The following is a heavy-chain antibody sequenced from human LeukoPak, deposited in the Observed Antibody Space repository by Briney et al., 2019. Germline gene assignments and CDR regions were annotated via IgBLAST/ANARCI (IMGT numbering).Heavy chain of an antibody. CDR2: IKQDGSEK. V-gene: IGHV3-7*01. D-gene: IGHD6-13*01. J-gene: IGHJ5*02. CDR3: ARDRGSSSWYKHNWFDP. Sequence: GGSLRLSCAASGFTFSSYWMSWVRQAPGKGLEWEANIKQDGSEKYYVDSVKGRFTISRDNAKNSLYLQMNSLRAEDTAVYYCARDRGSSSWYKHNWFDPWGQGTLVTVSS. CDR1: GFTFSSYW.